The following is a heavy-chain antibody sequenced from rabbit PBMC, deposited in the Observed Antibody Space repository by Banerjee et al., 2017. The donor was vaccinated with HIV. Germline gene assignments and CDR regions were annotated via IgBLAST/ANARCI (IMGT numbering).Heavy chain of an antibody. CDR3: ARRMANGYAGYPYAIRLDL. Sequence: QEQLEESGGDLVKPEGSLTLTCTASGFSFSNNYVMCWVRQAPGKGLVWIGGIYNGDATYNASWVNGRLTISKTSSTTVTLQMTSLTAADTATYFCARRMANGYAGYPYAIRLDLWGPGTLVTV. J-gene: IGHJ3*01. CDR2: IYNGDAT. D-gene: IGHD6-1*01. V-gene: IGHV1S45*01. CDR1: GFSFSNNYV.